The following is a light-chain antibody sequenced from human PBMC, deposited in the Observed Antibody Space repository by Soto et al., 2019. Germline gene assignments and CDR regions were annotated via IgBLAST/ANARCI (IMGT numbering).Light chain of an antibody. Sequence: QSALTQPRSVSGSPGQSVTISCTGTSSDVGGYDYVSWYQQHPGKAPKLMIFDVSKRPSGVPDRFSASKSGNTASLTISGLQAEDEADYYCCSYAGRYTYVFATGTKLTVL. CDR1: SSDVGGYDY. CDR3: CSYAGRYTYV. J-gene: IGLJ1*01. V-gene: IGLV2-11*01. CDR2: DVS.